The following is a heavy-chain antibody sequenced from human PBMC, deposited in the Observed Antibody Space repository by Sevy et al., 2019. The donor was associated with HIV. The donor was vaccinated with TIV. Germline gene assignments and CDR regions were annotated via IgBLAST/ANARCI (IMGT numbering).Heavy chain of an antibody. Sequence: GGSLRLSCAASGFTFGTYEMNWVRQAPGKGLEWVSYINGGGTTIHYTASVQGRFTISIDNAKNSLYLHMDNLRAEDTALYYCARVGYNWNDGYDYWGQGTLVTVSS. CDR3: ARVGYNWNDGYDY. V-gene: IGHV3-48*03. D-gene: IGHD1-20*01. J-gene: IGHJ4*02. CDR2: INGGGTTI. CDR1: GFTFGTYE.